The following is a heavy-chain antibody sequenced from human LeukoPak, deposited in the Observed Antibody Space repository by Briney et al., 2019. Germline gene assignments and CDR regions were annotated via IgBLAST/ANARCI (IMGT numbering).Heavy chain of an antibody. CDR1: GFTFSSYW. Sequence: GGSLRLSCAASGFTFSSYWMHWVRQAPGKGLVWVSRINSDGSSTSYADSVKGRFTISRDNAKNTLYLQMNSLRAGDTAVYYCLRSGDYGNWGYWGQGTLVTVSS. D-gene: IGHD2-21*01. CDR3: LRSGDYGNWGY. CDR2: INSDGSST. V-gene: IGHV3-74*01. J-gene: IGHJ4*02.